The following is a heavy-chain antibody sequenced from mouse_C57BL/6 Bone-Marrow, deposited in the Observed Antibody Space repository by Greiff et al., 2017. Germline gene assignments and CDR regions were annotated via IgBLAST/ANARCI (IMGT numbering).Heavy chain of an antibody. CDR1: GYTFTDYY. CDR3: ARGGTLYYGNDGAMDD. Sequence: QVQLQQSGPELVKPGASVKISCKASGYTFTDYYINWVKQRPGQGLEWIGWIYPGSGNTKYNEKFKGKATLTVATSSSTACMPLGSLTSEDSAVYVGARGGTLYYGNDGAMDDWGQGTSVTVSS. D-gene: IGHD2-2*01. V-gene: IGHV1-84*01. CDR2: IYPGSGNT. J-gene: IGHJ4*01.